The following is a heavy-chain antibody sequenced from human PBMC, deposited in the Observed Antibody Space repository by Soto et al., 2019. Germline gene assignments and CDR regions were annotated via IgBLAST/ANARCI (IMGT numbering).Heavy chain of an antibody. CDR3: ASRIVVVPAAIRINYYYGMDV. D-gene: IGHD2-2*02. V-gene: IGHV1-69*04. CDR2: IIPILGIA. CDR1: GYTFTSYG. J-gene: IGHJ6*02. Sequence: SVKVSCKASGYTFTSYGISWVRQAPGQGLEWMGRIIPILGIANYAQKFQGRVTITADKSTSTAYMELSSLRSEDTAVYYCASRIVVVPAAIRINYYYGMDVWGQGTTVTVSS.